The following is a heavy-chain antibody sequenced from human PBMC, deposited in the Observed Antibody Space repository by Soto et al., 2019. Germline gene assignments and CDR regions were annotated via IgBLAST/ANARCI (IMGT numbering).Heavy chain of an antibody. D-gene: IGHD3-10*01. J-gene: IGHJ6*02. Sequence: ASVKVSCKASGYTFTGYYMHWVRQAPGQGLEWMGWINPNSGGTNYAQKFQGWVTMTRDTSISTAYMELSRLRSDDTAVYYCARDLRSYGSGSHYGMAVWGQGTTVTVAS. CDR2: INPNSGGT. CDR3: ARDLRSYGSGSHYGMAV. V-gene: IGHV1-2*04. CDR1: GYTFTGYY.